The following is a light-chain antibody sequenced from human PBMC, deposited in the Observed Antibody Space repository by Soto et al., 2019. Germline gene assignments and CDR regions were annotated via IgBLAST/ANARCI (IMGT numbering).Light chain of an antibody. CDR1: SSNIGAGYD. V-gene: IGLV1-40*01. CDR2: GNS. CDR3: QSYDSSLSGYV. Sequence: QPVLTQPPSVSGAPGQRVTISCTGSSSNIGAGYDVHWYQQLPGTAPKLLIYGNSNRPSGVPDRFSGSKSDTSASLAITGLQAEDEADYYCQSYDSSLSGYVFGTGTKVTVL. J-gene: IGLJ1*01.